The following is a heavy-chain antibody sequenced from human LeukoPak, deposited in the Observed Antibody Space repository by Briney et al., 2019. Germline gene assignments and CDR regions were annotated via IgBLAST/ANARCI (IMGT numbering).Heavy chain of an antibody. CDR3: ARGNRYCSSTSCYLPDFDY. J-gene: IGHJ4*02. V-gene: IGHV4-34*01. CDR2: INHSGST. CDR1: GGSFSGYY. Sequence: SETLSLTCAVYGGSFSGYYWSWIRQPPGKGLEWIGEINHSGSTNYNPSLKSRVTISVDTPKNQFSLKLSSVTAADTAVYYCARGNRYCSSTSCYLPDFDYWGQGTLVTVSS. D-gene: IGHD2-2*01.